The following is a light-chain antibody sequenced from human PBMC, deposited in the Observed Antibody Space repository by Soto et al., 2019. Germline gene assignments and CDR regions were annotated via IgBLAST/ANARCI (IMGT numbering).Light chain of an antibody. V-gene: IGLV2-14*01. Sequence: QSALTQPASVSGSPGQSITISCTGTSNDVGGYNYVSWYQQYPDKAPTLIIYDVSNRPSGVSTRFSGSKSGNRASLTISGFQAEDEADYYCSSYTTTTTSCVFGTGTKVTVL. J-gene: IGLJ1*01. CDR1: SNDVGGYNY. CDR3: SSYTTTTTSCV. CDR2: DVS.